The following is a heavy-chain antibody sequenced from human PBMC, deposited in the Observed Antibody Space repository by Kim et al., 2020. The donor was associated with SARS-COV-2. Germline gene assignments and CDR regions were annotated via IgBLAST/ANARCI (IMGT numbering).Heavy chain of an antibody. J-gene: IGHJ6*02. Sequence: GGSLRLSCAASGFTFSSYSMNWVRQAPGKGLEWVSSISSSSSYIYYADSVKGRFTISRDNAKNSLYLQMNSLRAEDTAVYYCARDKHYYDSSGYYYLDYYYYGMDVWGQGTTVTVSS. CDR3: ARDKHYYDSSGYYYLDYYYYGMDV. D-gene: IGHD3-22*01. CDR1: GFTFSSYS. V-gene: IGHV3-21*04. CDR2: ISSSSSYI.